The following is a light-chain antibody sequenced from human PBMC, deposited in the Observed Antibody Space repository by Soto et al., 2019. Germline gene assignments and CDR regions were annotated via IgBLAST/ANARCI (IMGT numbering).Light chain of an antibody. CDR1: QSVSNN. J-gene: IGKJ1*01. V-gene: IGKV3-15*01. CDR2: GAY. Sequence: EIVMTQSPATLSVSPGERATLSCRASQSVSNNLAWYQQNPGQAPRHLIYGAYTRATGIPARFSGSGSGTEVTLTISSLQSEDFAVYYCQQYNNWPPWTFGQGTKVEIK. CDR3: QQYNNWPPWT.